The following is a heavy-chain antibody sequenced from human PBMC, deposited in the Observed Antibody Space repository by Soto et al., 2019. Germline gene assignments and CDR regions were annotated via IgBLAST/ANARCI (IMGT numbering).Heavy chain of an antibody. CDR1: GFTFSSYG. Sequence: QVQLVESGGGVVQPGRSLRLSCAASGFTFSSYGMHWVRQAPGKGLEWVAVIWYDGSNKYYADSVKGRFTISRDNSKNTLYLQMNSLRAEDTAVYYCARDLAPDIVVEGQGGYYGMDVWGQGTTVTVSS. CDR3: ARDLAPDIVVEGQGGYYGMDV. V-gene: IGHV3-33*01. D-gene: IGHD2-2*01. CDR2: IWYDGSNK. J-gene: IGHJ6*02.